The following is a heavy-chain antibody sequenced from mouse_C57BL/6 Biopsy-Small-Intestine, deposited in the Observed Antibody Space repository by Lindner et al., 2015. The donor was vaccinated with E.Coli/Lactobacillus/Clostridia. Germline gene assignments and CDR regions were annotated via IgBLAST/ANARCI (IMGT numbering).Heavy chain of an antibody. CDR3: TREGYGNAFAY. D-gene: IGHD2-10*02. J-gene: IGHJ3*01. V-gene: IGHV1-14*01. Sequence: KATLTSDKSSSTAYMELSSLTSEDSAVYYCTREGYGNAFAYWGQGTLVTVSA.